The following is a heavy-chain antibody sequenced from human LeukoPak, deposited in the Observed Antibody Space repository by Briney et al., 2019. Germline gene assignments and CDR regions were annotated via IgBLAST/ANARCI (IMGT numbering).Heavy chain of an antibody. Sequence: GGSLRLSCAASGFTFSNYAMHWVRQAPGKGLEWVAVISYDGSNKYYADSVKGRFTISRDNSKNTLYLQMNSLRVGDTAVYYCAREPYSSGWYFSYYFDYWGQGTLVTVSS. CDR2: ISYDGSNK. J-gene: IGHJ4*02. CDR1: GFTFSNYA. V-gene: IGHV3-30-3*01. CDR3: AREPYSSGWYFSYYFDY. D-gene: IGHD6-19*01.